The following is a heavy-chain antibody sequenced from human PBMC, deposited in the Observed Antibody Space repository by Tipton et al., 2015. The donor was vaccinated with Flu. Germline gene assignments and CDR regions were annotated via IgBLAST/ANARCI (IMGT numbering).Heavy chain of an antibody. V-gene: IGHV3-23*01. CDR1: GFTFSSYA. CDR2: ISGSGGST. Sequence: SLRLSCAASGFTFSSYAMSWVRQAPGKGLEWVSAISGSGGSTYYADSVKGRFTISRDNSKNTLYLQMNSLRAEDTAVYYCARDPSPQYYDFWSGYYYNWYFDLWGRGTLVTVSS. D-gene: IGHD3-3*01. CDR3: ARDPSPQYYDFWSGYYYNWYFDL. J-gene: IGHJ2*01.